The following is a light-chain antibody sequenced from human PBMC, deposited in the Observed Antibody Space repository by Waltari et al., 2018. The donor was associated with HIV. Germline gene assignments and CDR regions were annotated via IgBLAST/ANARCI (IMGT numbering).Light chain of an antibody. J-gene: IGLJ2*01. Sequence: QSALTQPASVSGSPGPSITISCTGTSSDVGGYNYVSWYQQHPGKAPKVMIYDVSNRPSGVSNRFSGSKSGNTASLTISGLQAEDEADYYCTSYTSSRTWVFGGGTKLTVL. CDR2: DVS. CDR1: SSDVGGYNY. V-gene: IGLV2-14*03. CDR3: TSYTSSRTWV.